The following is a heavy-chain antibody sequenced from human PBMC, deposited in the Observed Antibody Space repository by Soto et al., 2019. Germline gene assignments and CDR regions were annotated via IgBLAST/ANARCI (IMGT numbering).Heavy chain of an antibody. CDR1: GYTLTSYA. J-gene: IGHJ4*02. V-gene: IGHV1-3*01. D-gene: IGHD2-21*02. CDR3: ARGPGGNSAFDY. Sequence: GASVTVSCKASGYTLTSYAMHWVRQAPGQRLEWMGWINAGNGNTKYSQKFQGRVTITRDTSASTAYMELNSLRAEDTAVYYCARGPGGNSAFDYWGQGTLVTVSS. CDR2: INAGNGNT.